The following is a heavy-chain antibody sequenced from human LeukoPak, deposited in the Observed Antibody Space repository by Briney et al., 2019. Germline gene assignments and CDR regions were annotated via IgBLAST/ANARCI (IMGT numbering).Heavy chain of an antibody. CDR1: GGSISSYY. CDR2: IYYSGST. Sequence: PSETLSLTCTVSGGSISSYYWGWIRQPPGKGLEWIGSIYYSGSTYYNPSLKSRVTISVDTSKNQFSLKLSSVTAADTAVYYCARHPSSNWFDPWGQGTLVTVSS. V-gene: IGHV4-39*01. CDR3: ARHPSSNWFDP. J-gene: IGHJ5*02.